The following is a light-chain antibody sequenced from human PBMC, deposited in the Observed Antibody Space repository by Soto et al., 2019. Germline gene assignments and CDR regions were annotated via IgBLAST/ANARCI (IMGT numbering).Light chain of an antibody. J-gene: IGKJ2*01. V-gene: IGKV1-33*01. CDR2: DAS. CDR3: QQYDNPSYT. CDR1: QDISNY. Sequence: DIQMTQSPSSLSASVGDRVTITCQASQDISNYLNWYQQKPGKAPKLLIYDASNLEKGVPSRFSGSGSGTDFTFTISRLQPEDIATYYCQQYDNPSYTFGQGTKREIK.